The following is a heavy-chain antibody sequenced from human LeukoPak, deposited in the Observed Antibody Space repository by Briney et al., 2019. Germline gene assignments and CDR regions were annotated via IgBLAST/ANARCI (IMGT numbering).Heavy chain of an antibody. D-gene: IGHD3-22*01. J-gene: IGHJ4*02. V-gene: IGHV3-23*01. CDR1: GFTFSSYA. CDR2: ISGSGGST. Sequence: GGSLRLSCAASGFTFSSYAMSWVRQAPGKGLEWVSAISGSGGSTYYADSVKGRFTISRDNSKNTLYLQMNSLRAEDTAVYYCAKPPLSLPTYYYDSSGYYPEYWGQGTLVTVSS. CDR3: AKPPLSLPTYYYDSSGYYPEY.